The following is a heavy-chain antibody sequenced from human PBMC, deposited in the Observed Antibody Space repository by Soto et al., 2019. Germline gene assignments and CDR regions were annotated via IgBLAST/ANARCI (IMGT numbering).Heavy chain of an antibody. CDR1: GLSLTTCGVG. D-gene: IGHD6-13*01. CDR2: IYWTDDK. Sequence: SGPTLVNPTQTLTLTCTFSGLSLTTCGVGGRWIRQPSGKALEWLELIYWTDDKRYSPSLKSRLTITNDASKNQVVLIMTNMEPVETATYYYAGMSYSKDYYNYGMDVWGQGTTVTVAS. CDR3: AGMSYSKDYYNYGMDV. J-gene: IGHJ6*02. V-gene: IGHV2-5*01.